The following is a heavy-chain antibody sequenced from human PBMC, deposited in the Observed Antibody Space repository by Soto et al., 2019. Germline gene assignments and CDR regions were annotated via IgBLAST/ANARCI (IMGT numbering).Heavy chain of an antibody. J-gene: IGHJ5*02. D-gene: IGHD2-21*02. V-gene: IGHV4-59*01. Sequence: SETLSLTCSVSGASISSYYWSWVRQPPGKGLEWIGYIFYSGSSGSTNYNPSLKSRVTISVDTSKNQFSLKLSSVTAADTAVYYCARTALGWLDPWGQGTLVTVSS. CDR1: GASISSYY. CDR3: ARTALGWLDP. CDR2: IFYSGSSGST.